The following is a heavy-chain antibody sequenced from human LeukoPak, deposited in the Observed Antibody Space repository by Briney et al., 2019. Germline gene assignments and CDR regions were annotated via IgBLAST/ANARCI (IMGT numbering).Heavy chain of an antibody. CDR1: GYTFTSYD. Sequence: ASVKVSCKASGYTFTSYDINWVRQATGQGLEWMGWMNPNSGNTGYAQEFQGRVTMTRNTSISTAYMELSSLRSEDTAVYYCARFIVVVPAAIVGDGGYYYYGMDVWGQGTTVTVSS. CDR2: MNPNSGNT. V-gene: IGHV1-8*01. CDR3: ARFIVVVPAAIVGDGGYYYYGMDV. J-gene: IGHJ6*02. D-gene: IGHD2-2*02.